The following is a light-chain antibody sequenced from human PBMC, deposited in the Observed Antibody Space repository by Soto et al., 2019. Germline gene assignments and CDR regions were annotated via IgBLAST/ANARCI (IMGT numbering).Light chain of an antibody. J-gene: IGKJ2*01. V-gene: IGKV1-6*01. CDR2: AAS. CDR1: QGIGND. Sequence: AIQLPQSPSSLSASVGDIVTITCRASQGIGNDLAWYQQKPGKAPKLLIYAASSLQIGVPSRFSGSGSGTDFTLTISSLQPEDFATYYCLQDYNYPYTFGQGTKLEIK. CDR3: LQDYNYPYT.